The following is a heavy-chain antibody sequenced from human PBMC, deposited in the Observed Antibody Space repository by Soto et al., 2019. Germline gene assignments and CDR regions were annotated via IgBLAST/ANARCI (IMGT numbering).Heavy chain of an antibody. D-gene: IGHD2-2*01. Sequence: GGSLRLSCAASGFTVSSNYMSWVRQAPGKGLEWVSVIYSGGSTYYADSVKGRFTISRDNSKNTLYLQMNSLRAEDTAVYYCARERAVPAATSYYYYYGMDVWGQGTTVTVSS. CDR2: IYSGGST. J-gene: IGHJ6*02. CDR3: ARERAVPAATSYYYYYGMDV. CDR1: GFTVSSNY. V-gene: IGHV3-66*01.